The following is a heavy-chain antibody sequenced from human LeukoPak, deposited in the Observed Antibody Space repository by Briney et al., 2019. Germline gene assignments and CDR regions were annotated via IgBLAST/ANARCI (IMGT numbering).Heavy chain of an antibody. J-gene: IGHJ4*02. V-gene: IGHV1-2*02. D-gene: IGHD2-15*01. CDR1: GCTFTGYY. CDR3: ARDPPYCSGGSCYLFDY. CDR2: INPNSGGT. Sequence: ASVKVSCKASGCTFTGYYMHWVRQAPGQGLEWMGWINPNSGGTNYAQKFQGRVTMTRDTSISTAYMELSRLRSDDTAVYYCARDPPYCSGGSCYLFDYWGQGTLVTVSS.